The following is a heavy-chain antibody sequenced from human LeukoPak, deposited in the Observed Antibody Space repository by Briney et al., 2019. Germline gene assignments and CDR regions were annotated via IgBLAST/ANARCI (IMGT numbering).Heavy chain of an antibody. Sequence: GASVKVSCKASGYTYTSYYMHWVRQAPGQGLEWMGIINPSGGSTSYAQKFQGRVTMTRDTSTSTVYMELSSLRSEDTAVYYCARDRPRTIFGVVKEYYFDYWGQGTLVTVSS. CDR2: INPSGGST. D-gene: IGHD3-3*01. CDR3: ARDRPRTIFGVVKEYYFDY. V-gene: IGHV1-46*01. J-gene: IGHJ4*02. CDR1: GYTYTSYY.